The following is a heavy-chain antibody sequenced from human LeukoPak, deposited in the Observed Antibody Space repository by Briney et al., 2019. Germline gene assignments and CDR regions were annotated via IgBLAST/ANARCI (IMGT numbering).Heavy chain of an antibody. CDR3: ASTHSAYDSSGYHYGMDV. V-gene: IGHV4-34*01. Sequence: SETLSLTCAVYGGSFSGYYWSWIRQPPGKGLEWIGEINHSGSTNYNPSLKSRVTISVDTSKNQFSLKLSSVTAADTAVYYCASTHSAYDSSGYHYGMDVWGQGTTVTVSS. J-gene: IGHJ6*02. CDR2: INHSGST. CDR1: GGSFSGYY. D-gene: IGHD3-22*01.